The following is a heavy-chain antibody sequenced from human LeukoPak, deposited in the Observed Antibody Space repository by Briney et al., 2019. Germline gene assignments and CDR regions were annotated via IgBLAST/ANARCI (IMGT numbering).Heavy chain of an antibody. Sequence: GGSLRLSCPASGFTFSRFWMSWVRQAPGKGLEYVALIKQGGSEIYHMDSVKGRFTISRDDATNSLYLQMNSRRVEDTALYYCARDRESESDSEGDYWGQGTLVTVSS. CDR2: IKQGGSEI. CDR1: GFTFSRFW. V-gene: IGHV3-7*01. J-gene: IGHJ4*02. D-gene: IGHD4-11*01. CDR3: ARDRESESDSEGDY.